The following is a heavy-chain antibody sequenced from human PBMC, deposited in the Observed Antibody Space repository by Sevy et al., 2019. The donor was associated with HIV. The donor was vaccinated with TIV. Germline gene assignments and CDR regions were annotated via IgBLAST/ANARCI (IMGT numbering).Heavy chain of an antibody. J-gene: IGHJ4*02. CDR1: GGSFSGYY. D-gene: IGHD5-18*01. CDR2: INDSGST. Sequence: SETLSLTCAVYGGSFSGYYWSWIRQPPGKGLEWIGEINDSGSTNYNPSLKSRVTISVDTSKNQFSLKLSSLTAADTAVYYCARFRNRYSYGPIYFDYWGQGTLVTVSS. V-gene: IGHV4-34*01. CDR3: ARFRNRYSYGPIYFDY.